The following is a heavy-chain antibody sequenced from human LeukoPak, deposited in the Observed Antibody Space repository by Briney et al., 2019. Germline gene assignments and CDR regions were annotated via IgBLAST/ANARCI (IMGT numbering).Heavy chain of an antibody. CDR2: ISGSGGST. CDR3: ARDPYSGTYSDYYYYYMDV. D-gene: IGHD1-26*01. J-gene: IGHJ6*03. Sequence: GGSLRLSCAASGFTFSSYAMSWVRQAPGKGLEWVSAISGSGGSTYYADSVKGRFTISRDNAKNSLFLQLNSLRAEDTAVYYCARDPYSGTYSDYYYYYMDVWGKGTTVTVSS. V-gene: IGHV3-23*01. CDR1: GFTFSSYA.